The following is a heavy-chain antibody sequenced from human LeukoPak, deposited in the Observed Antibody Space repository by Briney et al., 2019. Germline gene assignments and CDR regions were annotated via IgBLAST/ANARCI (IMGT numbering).Heavy chain of an antibody. D-gene: IGHD5-18*01. CDR3: ARERGYNYGYSDY. J-gene: IGHJ4*02. V-gene: IGHV3-48*02. Sequence: GGSLRLSCAASGFTFSTYSMNWVRQAPGKGLEWVSYISSGGSTIYYADSVRGRFTISRDNAKNSLYLQMNSLRDEDTAVYYCARERGYNYGYSDYWGQGTLVTVSS. CDR1: GFTFSTYS. CDR2: ISSGGSTI.